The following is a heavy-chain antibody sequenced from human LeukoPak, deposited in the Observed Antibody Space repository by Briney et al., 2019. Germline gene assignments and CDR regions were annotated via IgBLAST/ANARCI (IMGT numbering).Heavy chain of an antibody. CDR2: IYHSGST. CDR1: GGSISITSYY. V-gene: IGHV4-39*07. D-gene: IGHD2-2*01. J-gene: IGHJ4*02. CDR3: AREIVVVPAAYDY. Sequence: PSETLSLTCTVSGGSISITSYYWGWIRQPPGKGLEWIGSIYHSGSTYYNPSLKSRVTISVDTSKNQFSLKLSSVTAADTAVYYCAREIVVVPAAYDYWGQGTLVTVSS.